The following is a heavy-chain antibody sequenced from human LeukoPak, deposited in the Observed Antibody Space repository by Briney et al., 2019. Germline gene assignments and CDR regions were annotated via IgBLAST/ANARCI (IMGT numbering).Heavy chain of an antibody. D-gene: IGHD1-14*01. Sequence: ASVKVSFKASGYTFTSYDINWVRQATGQGLEWMGWMNPNSGNTGYAQKFQGRVTMTRNTSISTAYMELSSLRSEDTALYYCARGKTTHPIDYWGQGTLVTVSS. J-gene: IGHJ4*02. V-gene: IGHV1-8*01. CDR2: MNPNSGNT. CDR3: ARGKTTHPIDY. CDR1: GYTFTSYD.